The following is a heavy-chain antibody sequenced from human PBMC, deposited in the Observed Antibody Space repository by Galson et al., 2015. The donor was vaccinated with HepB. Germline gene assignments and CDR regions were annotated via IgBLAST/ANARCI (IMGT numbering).Heavy chain of an antibody. CDR2: IRSKAYGGTT. D-gene: IGHD5-18*01. CDR3: TRGGIQLWAPYFDY. J-gene: IGHJ4*02. V-gene: IGHV3-49*04. Sequence: SLRLSCAASGFTFNSYAMSWVRQAPGKGLEWVGFIRSKAYGGTTEYAASVKGRFTISRDDSKSIAYLQMNSLKTEDTAVYYCTRGGIQLWAPYFDYWGQGTLVTVSS. CDR1: GFTFNSYA.